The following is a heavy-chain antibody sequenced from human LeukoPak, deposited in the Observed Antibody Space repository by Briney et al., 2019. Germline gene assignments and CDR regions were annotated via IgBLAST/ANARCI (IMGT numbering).Heavy chain of an antibody. J-gene: IGHJ5*02. CDR2: IYTSGST. CDR3: ARVVDIVVVTAIHKWFDP. D-gene: IGHD2-21*02. V-gene: IGHV4-4*07. CDR1: GGSISSYY. Sequence: PSETLSLTCTVSGGSISSYYWSRIRQPAGKRLEWIGRIYTSGSTNYNPSLKSRVTMSVDTSKNQFSLKLSSVTAADTAVYYCARVVDIVVVTAIHKWFDPWGQGTLVTVSS.